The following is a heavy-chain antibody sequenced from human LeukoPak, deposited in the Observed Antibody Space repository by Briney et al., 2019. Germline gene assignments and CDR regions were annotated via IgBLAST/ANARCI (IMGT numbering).Heavy chain of an antibody. J-gene: IGHJ4*02. CDR1: GGSISSSSYY. D-gene: IGHD1-1*01. V-gene: IGHV4-39*01. Sequence: SETLSLTCTVSGGSISSSSYYWGWIRQPPGKGLEWIGSIYYSGSTYYNPSLKGRVTISVDTSKNQFSLKLSSVTAADTAVYYCARQGTAYNWNDRPIDYWGQGTLVTVSS. CDR3: ARQGTAYNWNDRPIDY. CDR2: IYYSGST.